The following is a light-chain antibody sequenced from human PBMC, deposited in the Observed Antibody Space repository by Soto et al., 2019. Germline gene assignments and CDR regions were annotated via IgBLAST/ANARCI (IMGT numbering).Light chain of an antibody. V-gene: IGKV1-9*01. Sequence: DIQLTQSPSFLSASVGERVTITCRASQGISSYLAWYQQKPGKAPKLLIYAASTLQSGVPSRFSGSGSGTEFTLTISSLQPEDFATYYCQQHNSYPRTFGQGTKVEIK. CDR2: AAS. CDR1: QGISSY. CDR3: QQHNSYPRT. J-gene: IGKJ1*01.